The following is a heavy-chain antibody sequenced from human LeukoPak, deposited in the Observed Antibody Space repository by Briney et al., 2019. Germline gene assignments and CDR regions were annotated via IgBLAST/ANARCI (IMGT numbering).Heavy chain of an antibody. CDR3: ARVGDGLNDAFDI. CDR2: INPNSGGT. CDR1: GYTFTGYY. V-gene: IGHV1-2*06. D-gene: IGHD5-24*01. Sequence: EASVKVSCKASGYTFTGYYMNWVRQAPGQGLEWMGRINPNSGGTNYAQKFQGRVTMTRDTSISTAYMELSRLRPDDTAVYYCARVGDGLNDAFDIWGQGTMVTVSS. J-gene: IGHJ3*02.